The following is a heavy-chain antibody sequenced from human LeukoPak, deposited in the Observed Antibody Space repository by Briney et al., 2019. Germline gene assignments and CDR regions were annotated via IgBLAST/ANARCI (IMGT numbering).Heavy chain of an antibody. J-gene: IGHJ5*02. V-gene: IGHV4-39*07. Sequence: SETLSLTCTVSGGSISSSSYYWGWIRQPPGKGLEWIGEINHSGSTNYNPSLKSRVTISVDTSKNQFSLKLSSVTAADTAVYYCARSRYSSGWYRDNWFDPWGQGTLVTVSS. D-gene: IGHD6-19*01. CDR3: ARSRYSSGWYRDNWFDP. CDR1: GGSISSSSYY. CDR2: INHSGST.